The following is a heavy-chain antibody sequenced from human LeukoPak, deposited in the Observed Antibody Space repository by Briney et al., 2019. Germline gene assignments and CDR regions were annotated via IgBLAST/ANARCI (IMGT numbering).Heavy chain of an antibody. J-gene: IGHJ3*02. CDR2: ISATGVNT. CDR3: ARQPAGYSYGAGAFDI. D-gene: IGHD5-18*01. Sequence: GGSLRLSCTTSGFGSKNYAMSWVRLAPGKGLEWVSIISATGVNTYYADSVKGRFTISRDNSKNTLYSQMNSLRAEDTAVYYCARQPAGYSYGAGAFDIWGQGTMVTVSS. V-gene: IGHV3-23*01. CDR1: GFGSKNYA.